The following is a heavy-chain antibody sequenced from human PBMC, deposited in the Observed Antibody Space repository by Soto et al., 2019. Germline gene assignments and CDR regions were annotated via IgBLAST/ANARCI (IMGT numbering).Heavy chain of an antibody. CDR2: INPNSGGT. CDR1: GYTFTGYY. CDR3: AGIAAAGTGNDY. J-gene: IGHJ4*02. Sequence: ASVKVSCKASGYTFTGYYMHWVRQAPGQGFEWMGWINPNSGGTNYAQKFQGRVTMTRDTSISTAYMELSRLRSDDTAVYYCAGIAAAGTGNDYWGQGTLVAVSS. V-gene: IGHV1-2*02. D-gene: IGHD6-13*01.